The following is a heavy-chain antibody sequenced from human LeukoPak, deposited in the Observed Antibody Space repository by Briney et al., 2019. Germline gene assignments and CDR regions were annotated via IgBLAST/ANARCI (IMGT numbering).Heavy chain of an antibody. CDR3: ARGDSLWFGESLFDY. D-gene: IGHD3-10*01. V-gene: IGHV3-7*04. J-gene: IGHJ4*02. CDR2: INQDGSEK. CDR1: GFTFSRYW. Sequence: GRSLRLSCAASGFTFSRYWMSWVRQAPGKGLEWVANINQDGSEKYYVDSMKGRFTISRDNARNSLYLQMNSLRAEDTAVYYCARGDSLWFGESLFDYWGQGNMVTVSS.